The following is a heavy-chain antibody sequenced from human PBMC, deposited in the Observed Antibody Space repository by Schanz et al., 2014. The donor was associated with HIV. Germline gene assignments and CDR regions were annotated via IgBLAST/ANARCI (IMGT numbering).Heavy chain of an antibody. CDR1: GFTFSTYA. Sequence: EVQLLESGGGLVQPGGSLRLSCAASGFTFSTYAMTWVRQAPGKGLEWVSAISGSGISTYYADSVKGRFTISRDNSKNTLYLQMNSLRAGDTAVYYCAKGQRGMVRGDIDYWGQGTLVTVSS. J-gene: IGHJ4*02. CDR3: AKGQRGMVRGDIDY. D-gene: IGHD3-10*01. V-gene: IGHV3-23*01. CDR2: ISGSGIST.